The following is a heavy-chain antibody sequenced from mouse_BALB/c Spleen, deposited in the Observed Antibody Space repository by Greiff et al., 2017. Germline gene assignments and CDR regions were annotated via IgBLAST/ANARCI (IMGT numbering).Heavy chain of an antibody. V-gene: IGHV1S127*01. D-gene: IGHD2-14*01. CDR2: IDPSDSYT. Sequence: QVQLQQPGAELVKPGASVKMSCKASGYTFTSYWMHWVKQRPGQGLEWIGVIDPSDSYTSYNQKFKGKATLTVDTSSSTAYMQLSSLTSEDSAVYYCTRREDYRYERETRFAYWGQGTLVTVSA. J-gene: IGHJ3*01. CDR3: TRREDYRYERETRFAY. CDR1: GYTFTSYW.